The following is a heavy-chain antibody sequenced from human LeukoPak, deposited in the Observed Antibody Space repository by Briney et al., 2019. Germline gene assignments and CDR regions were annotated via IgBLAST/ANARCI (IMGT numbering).Heavy chain of an antibody. Sequence: GGSLRLSCAAPGFTFSSHAMSWVRQAPGKGLEWVSAVSGRGSSTFYADSVKGRFTISRDNSKNTLYLQMNSLRAEDTAVYYCAKEVDSSGYYFDYWGQGTLVTVSS. CDR3: AKEVDSSGYYFDY. CDR2: VSGRGSST. V-gene: IGHV3-23*01. CDR1: GFTFSSHA. J-gene: IGHJ4*02. D-gene: IGHD3-22*01.